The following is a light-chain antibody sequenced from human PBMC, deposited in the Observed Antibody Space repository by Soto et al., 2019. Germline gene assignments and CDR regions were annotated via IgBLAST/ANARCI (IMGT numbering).Light chain of an antibody. J-gene: IGLJ2*01. V-gene: IGLV6-57*04. Sequence: NFMLTQPHSVSESPGKTVTISCTRSSGSIASNYMQWYQQRPGSAPTTLIYEDDQRPSGVPDRFSGSIDRSSNSASLTISGLKTEDEADYYCQSYDSSNPVVFGGGTKLTVL. CDR2: EDD. CDR1: SGSIASNY. CDR3: QSYDSSNPVV.